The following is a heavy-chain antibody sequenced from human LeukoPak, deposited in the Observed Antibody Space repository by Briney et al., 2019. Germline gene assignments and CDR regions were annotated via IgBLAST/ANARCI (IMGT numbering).Heavy chain of an antibody. CDR2: IYYSGST. J-gene: IGHJ6*02. D-gene: IGHD5-18*01. CDR3: ARERGGAWIQPLSDV. CDR1: GGSISSGDYY. Sequence: SETLSLTCTVSGGSISSGDYYWSWFRQPPGKGLEWIGYIYYSGSTYYNPSLKSRVTISVDTSKNQFSLKLSSVTAADTAVYYCARERGGAWIQPLSDVWGQGTTVTVSS. V-gene: IGHV4-30-4*01.